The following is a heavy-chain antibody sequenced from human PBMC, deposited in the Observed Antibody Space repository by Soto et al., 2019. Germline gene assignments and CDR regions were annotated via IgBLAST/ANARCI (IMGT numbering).Heavy chain of an antibody. Sequence: SVKVSCKASGCTFSSYAISWVRQARGQGLEWMGGIIPIFGTANYAQKFQGRVTITADESTSTAYMELRSLRSDDTAVYYCARDWDSSSARPPVVSWFDPWGQGTLVTVSS. J-gene: IGHJ5*02. D-gene: IGHD6-6*01. CDR1: GCTFSSYA. V-gene: IGHV1-69*13. CDR2: IIPIFGTA. CDR3: ARDWDSSSARPPVVSWFDP.